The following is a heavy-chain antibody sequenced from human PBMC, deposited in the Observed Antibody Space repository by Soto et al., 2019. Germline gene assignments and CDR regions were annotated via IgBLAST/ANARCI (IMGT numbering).Heavy chain of an antibody. D-gene: IGHD2-2*01. Sequence: SETLSLTCTVSGGSISSYYWSWIRQPPGKGLEWIGYIYYSGSTNYNPSLKSRVTISVDTSKNQFSLKLSSVTAADTAVYYCARGSDSTLKYQLLQSKTYYYYYMDVWGKGTTVT. CDR2: IYYSGST. V-gene: IGHV4-59*01. CDR1: GGSISSYY. CDR3: ARGSDSTLKYQLLQSKTYYYYYMDV. J-gene: IGHJ6*03.